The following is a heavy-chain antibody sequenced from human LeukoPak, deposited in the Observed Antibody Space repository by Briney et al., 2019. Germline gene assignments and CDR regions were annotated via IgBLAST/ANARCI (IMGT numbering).Heavy chain of an antibody. Sequence: GGTLRLSCVASGFTFSTYGMSWVRQAPGKGLEWVSAISGSGGSTYYADSVKGRFTISRDNSKNTLYLQMNSLRAEDTAVYYCARGTTGYSSGWLIDYWGQGTLVTVSS. CDR3: ARGTTGYSSGWLIDY. V-gene: IGHV3-23*01. CDR1: GFTFSTYG. J-gene: IGHJ4*02. D-gene: IGHD6-19*01. CDR2: ISGSGGST.